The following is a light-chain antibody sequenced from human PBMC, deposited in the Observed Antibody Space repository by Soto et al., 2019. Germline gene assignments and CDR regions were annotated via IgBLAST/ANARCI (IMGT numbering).Light chain of an antibody. CDR3: QHYGNSPPSVT. Sequence: EVVLTQSPDTLSLSPGERATLSCRASQSISSDYLVWYQQKPGQAPRLLIYGASSGATGIPDRFSGSGSGTDFTLTINRLEPEDFAVYYCQHYGNSPPSVTFGPGTKVDIK. J-gene: IGKJ3*01. CDR2: GAS. CDR1: QSISSDY. V-gene: IGKV3-20*01.